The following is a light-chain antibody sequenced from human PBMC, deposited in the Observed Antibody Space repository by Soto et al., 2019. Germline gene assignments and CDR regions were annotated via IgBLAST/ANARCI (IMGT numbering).Light chain of an antibody. CDR3: SSYTSSSTLEGYV. CDR1: SSDVGGYNY. V-gene: IGLV2-14*01. CDR2: DVS. Sequence: ALTQPASVSGSPGQSITISCTGTSSDVGGYNYVSWYQQHPGKAPKIMIYDVSNRPSGVSNRFSGSKSGNTASLTISGFQAEDEADYYCSSYTSSSTLEGYVFGTGTKVTVL. J-gene: IGLJ1*01.